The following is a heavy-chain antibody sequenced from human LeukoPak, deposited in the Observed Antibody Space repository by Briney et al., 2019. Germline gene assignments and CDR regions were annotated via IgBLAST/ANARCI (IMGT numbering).Heavy chain of an antibody. CDR3: AKPRGLTIVGAHFDY. V-gene: IGHV3-23*01. Sequence: PGGSLRLSCAASAFTFNSYAMSWARQAPGKGLEWVSTISAGDSTYYPDSVKGRFIISRDNSKNTLYLQMNSLRAEDTALYYCAKPRGLTIVGAHFDYWGQGTLVTVSS. J-gene: IGHJ4*02. D-gene: IGHD1-26*01. CDR1: AFTFNSYA. CDR2: ISAGDST.